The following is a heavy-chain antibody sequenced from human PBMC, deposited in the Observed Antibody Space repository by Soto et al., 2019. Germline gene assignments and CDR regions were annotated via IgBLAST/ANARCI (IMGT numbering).Heavy chain of an antibody. J-gene: IGHJ4*02. CDR2: ISGSGGYT. CDR3: AKVLFVYGDYDDY. D-gene: IGHD4-17*01. V-gene: IGHV3-23*01. Sequence: GGSLRLSCAASGFTFSSYAMTWVRPAPGKGLEWVSVISGSGGYTYYADSVKGRFTISRDNSKNTLYLEMNSLRVEDTAVYYCAKVLFVYGDYDDYWGQGTLVTVSS. CDR1: GFTFSSYA.